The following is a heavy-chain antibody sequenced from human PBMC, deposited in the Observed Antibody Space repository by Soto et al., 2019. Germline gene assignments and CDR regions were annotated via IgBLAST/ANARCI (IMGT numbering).Heavy chain of an antibody. V-gene: IGHV1-69*01. CDR2: IIPIFGTA. D-gene: IGHD6-6*01. J-gene: IGHJ6*02. Sequence: QVQLVQSGAEVKKPGSSVKVSCKASGGTFSSYAISWVRQAPGQGLEWMGGIIPIFGTANYAQKFQGRVTITADESTSTAYMELSSLRSEDTAVYYCARDWGIAARPYYYGMDVWGQGTTVTVSS. CDR1: GGTFSSYA. CDR3: ARDWGIAARPYYYGMDV.